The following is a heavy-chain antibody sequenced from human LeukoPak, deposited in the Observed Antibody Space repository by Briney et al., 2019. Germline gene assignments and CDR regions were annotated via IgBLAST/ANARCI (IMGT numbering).Heavy chain of an antibody. V-gene: IGHV4-39*01. CDR1: GGSISSSSYY. Sequence: PSETLSLTCTVSGGSISSSSYYWGWIRQPPGKGLEWIGSIYYSGSTYYNPSLKSRVTISVDTSKNQFSLKLSSVTAADTAVYYCARHLRTHTSCYNCAFDIWGQGTMVTVSS. CDR2: IYYSGST. D-gene: IGHD2-2*02. J-gene: IGHJ3*02. CDR3: ARHLRTHTSCYNCAFDI.